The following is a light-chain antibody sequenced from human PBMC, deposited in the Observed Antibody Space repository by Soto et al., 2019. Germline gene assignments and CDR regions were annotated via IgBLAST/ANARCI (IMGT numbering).Light chain of an antibody. CDR2: DVS. V-gene: IGLV2-14*01. J-gene: IGLJ2*01. CDR3: SSTLL. CDR1: SSDIGGFNR. Sequence: QSALTQPASVSGSPGQSITISCTGTSSDIGGFNRVSWYQQHPGKAPKLMIFDVSYRPSGVSNRFSASKSGNTASLTISGLQAEDEADYSSSSTLLFGGGTKLTVL.